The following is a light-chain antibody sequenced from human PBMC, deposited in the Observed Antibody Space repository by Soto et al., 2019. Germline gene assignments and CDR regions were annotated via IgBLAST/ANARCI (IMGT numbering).Light chain of an antibody. CDR3: SSYTSSSTYV. CDR2: DVS. CDR1: SSDVGGYNY. V-gene: IGLV2-14*01. Sequence: QSALTQPASVSGSPGQSITISCTGTSSDVGGYNYVSWYQQHPGKAPKLMIYDVSNRTSGVSNRFSGSKSGKTASLTISGLQAEDEADYYCSSYTSSSTYVFGTGTKLTVL. J-gene: IGLJ1*01.